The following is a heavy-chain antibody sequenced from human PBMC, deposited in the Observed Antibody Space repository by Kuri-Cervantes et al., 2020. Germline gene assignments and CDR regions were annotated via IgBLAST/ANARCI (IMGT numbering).Heavy chain of an antibody. J-gene: IGHJ4*02. CDR3: ARDSNWSLEY. Sequence: GGSLRLSCAASGFTFSSYSMNWVRQAPGKGLEWVANIKLDGSEKDYVDSVKGRFTISRDNAKNSLYLQMNSLRAEDTAVYYCARDSNWSLEYWGQGTLVTVSS. V-gene: IGHV3-7*01. D-gene: IGHD6-6*01. CDR1: GFTFSSYS. CDR2: IKLDGSEK.